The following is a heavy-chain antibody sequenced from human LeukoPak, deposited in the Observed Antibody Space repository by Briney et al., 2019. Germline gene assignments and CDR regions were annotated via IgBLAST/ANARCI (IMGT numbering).Heavy chain of an antibody. CDR3: ASGRQWLVRSPLFFDY. CDR2: IYYSGST. V-gene: IGHV4-31*03. J-gene: IGHJ4*02. D-gene: IGHD6-19*01. CDR1: GGSISSGGYY. Sequence: SETLSLTCTVSGGSISSGGYYWSWIHQHPGKGLEWIGYIYYSGSTYYNPSLKSRVTISVDTSKNQFSLKLSSVTAADTAVYYCASGRQWLVRSPLFFDYWGQGTLVTVSS.